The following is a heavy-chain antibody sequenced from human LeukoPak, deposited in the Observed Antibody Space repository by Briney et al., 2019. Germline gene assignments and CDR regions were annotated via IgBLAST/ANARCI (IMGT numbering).Heavy chain of an antibody. Sequence: GGCLTLSCAASGFTFSSNAMSCVRHAQGKGLEWVSAISGSGGSTYYTGSGKGRLTISTYKPTHTLYLQMTSLVAAQPAVNDCAREALWAAAEYYFYMDVWGKGTTVTVSS. D-gene: IGHD6-13*01. CDR2: ISGSGGST. CDR3: AREALWAAAEYYFYMDV. V-gene: IGHV3-23*01. CDR1: GFTFSSNA. J-gene: IGHJ6*03.